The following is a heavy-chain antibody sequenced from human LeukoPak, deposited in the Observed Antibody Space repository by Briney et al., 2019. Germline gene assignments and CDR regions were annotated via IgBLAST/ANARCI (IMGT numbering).Heavy chain of an antibody. Sequence: SGGSLRLSCAASGFTFSSYAMHWVRQAPGKGLEWVAVIPKKGSNIYYVDSVKGRFTISRDNSENTLYLQVTSRIAEDTAVYYCARDFADGDGVDIWGQGTLVTVSS. J-gene: IGHJ3*02. CDR2: IPKKGSNI. CDR1: GFTFSSYA. V-gene: IGHV3-30*03. CDR3: ARDFADGDGVDI.